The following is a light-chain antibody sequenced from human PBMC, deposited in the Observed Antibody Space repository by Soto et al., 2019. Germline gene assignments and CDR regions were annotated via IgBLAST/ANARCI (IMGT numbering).Light chain of an antibody. CDR3: QQYDNLPLT. J-gene: IGKJ4*01. CDR2: DAS. CDR1: QDISNY. Sequence: DLQMTQSPSSLSESVGDRVTITCQASQDISNYLNWYQQKPGKAPKLLIYDASNLETGVPSRFSGSGSGTDFTFTISSLQPEDIATYYCQQYDNLPLTFGGGTKVEIK. V-gene: IGKV1-33*01.